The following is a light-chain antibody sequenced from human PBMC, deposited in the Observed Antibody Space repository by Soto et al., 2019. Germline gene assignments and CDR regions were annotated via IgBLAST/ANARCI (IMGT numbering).Light chain of an antibody. CDR1: QSIDTY. J-gene: IGKJ5*01. CDR3: QQRNVWPPVT. CDR2: GAS. Sequence: EILLTQSPATLSLSPGERATLSCRASQSIDTYLAWYQQKPGQAPRPLIYGASNRATGIPARFSGSGSGTEFTLTISSLEPEDSAVYYCQQRNVWPPVTFGQGTRLEIK. V-gene: IGKV3-11*01.